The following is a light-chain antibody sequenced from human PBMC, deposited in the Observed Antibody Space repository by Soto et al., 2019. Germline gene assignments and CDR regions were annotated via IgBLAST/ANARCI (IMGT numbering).Light chain of an antibody. Sequence: IQMTQSPSTLSASVGDRVAITCRASQSIGIWLAWYQQKPGKAPRFLIYKASTLESGVPSRFSGRGSGTEFTFTISSLEPENFGSYYCQQYRDYSWTFGQGTKVEIK. J-gene: IGKJ1*01. V-gene: IGKV1-5*03. CDR3: QQYRDYSWT. CDR1: QSIGIW. CDR2: KAS.